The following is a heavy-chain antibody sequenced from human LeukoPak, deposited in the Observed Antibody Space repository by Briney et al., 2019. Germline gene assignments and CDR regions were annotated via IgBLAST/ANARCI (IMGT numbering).Heavy chain of an antibody. J-gene: IGHJ4*02. Sequence: SQTLSLTCTVSGGSISTSSYFWSWIRQPAGKGLEWIGRIYTSGSTNYNPSLKSRATIPVDTSKNQFSLKLRSVTAADTAVYYCARLYGSGSYYNYWGQGTLVTVSS. CDR1: GGSISTSSYF. D-gene: IGHD3-10*01. V-gene: IGHV4-61*02. CDR3: ARLYGSGSYYNY. CDR2: IYTSGST.